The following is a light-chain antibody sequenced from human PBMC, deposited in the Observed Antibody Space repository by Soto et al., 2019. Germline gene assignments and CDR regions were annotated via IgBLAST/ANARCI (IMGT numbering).Light chain of an antibody. V-gene: IGKV3-11*01. J-gene: IGKJ4*01. CDR3: QQRSNWLT. CDR2: DAS. CDR1: QSVSSY. Sequence: EIVLTQSPATLSLSPGERASLSCRASQSVSSYLAWYQQKPGQAPRLLIYDASNRATGITARSSGSGSGTDFTLTISSLEPEDFAVYYCQQRSNWLTVGGGTKV.